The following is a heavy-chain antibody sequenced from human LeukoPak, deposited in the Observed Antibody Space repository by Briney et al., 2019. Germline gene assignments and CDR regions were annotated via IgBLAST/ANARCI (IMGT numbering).Heavy chain of an antibody. Sequence: ASVKVSCKASGGTFSSYAISWVRQAPGQGLEWMGWINPNSGGTNYAQKFQGRVTMTRDTSISTAYMELSRLRSDDTAVYYCARADQFYDAFDIWGQGTMVTVSS. D-gene: IGHD2-2*01. CDR3: ARADQFYDAFDI. CDR1: GGTFSSYA. V-gene: IGHV1-2*02. J-gene: IGHJ3*02. CDR2: INPNSGGT.